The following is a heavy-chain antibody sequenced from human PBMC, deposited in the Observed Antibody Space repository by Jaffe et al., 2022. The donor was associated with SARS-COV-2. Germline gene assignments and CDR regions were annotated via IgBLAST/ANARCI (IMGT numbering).Heavy chain of an antibody. CDR2: ISGGDTRT. Sequence: EVQLLESGGGLVQPGGSLRLSCAASGFSFSIYAMGWVRQAPGKGLEWVSVISGGDTRTYYAESVKGRFTISRDNSKNSVFLQMNSLRAEDTAIYYCAKTWWGRGSENSVWFDPWGQGTLVTVSS. J-gene: IGHJ5*02. V-gene: IGHV3-23*01. D-gene: IGHD2-8*02. CDR3: AKTWWGRGSENSVWFDP. CDR1: GFSFSIYA.